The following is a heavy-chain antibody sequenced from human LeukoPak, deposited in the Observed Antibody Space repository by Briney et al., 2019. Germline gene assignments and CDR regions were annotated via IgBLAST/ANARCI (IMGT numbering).Heavy chain of an antibody. J-gene: IGHJ5*02. CDR1: GFTFSSYA. Sequence: PGGSLRLSCAASGFTFSSYAMHWVRQAPGKGLEGVAVISYDGSNKYYADSVKGRFTISRDNSKNTLYLQMNSLRAEDTAVYYCARGQWFGELLFQPPRWFDPWGQGTLATVSS. D-gene: IGHD3-10*01. V-gene: IGHV3-30-3*01. CDR2: ISYDGSNK. CDR3: ARGQWFGELLFQPPRWFDP.